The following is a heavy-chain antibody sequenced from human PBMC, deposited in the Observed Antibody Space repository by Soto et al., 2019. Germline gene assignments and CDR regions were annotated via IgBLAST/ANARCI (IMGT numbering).Heavy chain of an antibody. V-gene: IGHV4-4*07. CDR1: GGSISNYF. D-gene: IGHD3-3*01. J-gene: IGHJ4*02. CDR3: ARGGQDFWSGPFDY. Sequence: SETLSLTCTVSGGSISNYFCNWIRQPAGKGLEWTGHIDNSGSTNYNPSLKSRITMSADTSRNQFSLKLNSVTAADTAVYYCARGGQDFWSGPFDYWGQGALVTVSS. CDR2: IDNSGST.